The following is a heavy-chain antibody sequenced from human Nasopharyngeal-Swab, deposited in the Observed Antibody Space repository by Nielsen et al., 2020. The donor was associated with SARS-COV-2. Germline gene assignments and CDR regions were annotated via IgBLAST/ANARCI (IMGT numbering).Heavy chain of an antibody. J-gene: IGHJ4*02. D-gene: IGHD3-22*01. CDR1: GFTISSNY. V-gene: IGHV3-53*01. CDR3: AKRDDYYESSGLGD. CDR2: IYSGGST. Sequence: GGSLRLSCAASGFTISSNYINWVRQAPGKGLEWVSLIYSGGSTYYADSVKGRFTISRDNSKNTLYLQMNSLRAEDTAVYYCAKRDDYYESSGLGDWGQGTLVTVSS.